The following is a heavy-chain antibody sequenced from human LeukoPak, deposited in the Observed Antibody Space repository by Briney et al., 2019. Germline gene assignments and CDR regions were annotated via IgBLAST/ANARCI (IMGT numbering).Heavy chain of an antibody. CDR3: ARDYVWGSYRYFDF. CDR1: GYTFTSSG. V-gene: IGHV1-18*04. Sequence: GASVKVSCKASGYTFTSSGISWVRQAPGQGLEWMAWISTYNGNTNYAQKLQGRVTMTTDTSTSTAYMELRSLRSDDTAVYYCARDYVWGSYRYFDFWGQGTLVIVSS. J-gene: IGHJ4*02. CDR2: ISTYNGNT. D-gene: IGHD3-16*02.